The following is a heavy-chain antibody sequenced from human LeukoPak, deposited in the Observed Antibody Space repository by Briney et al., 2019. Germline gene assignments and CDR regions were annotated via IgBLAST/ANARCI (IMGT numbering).Heavy chain of an antibody. J-gene: IGHJ4*02. CDR2: IWYDGSKK. CDR1: GFTFSSYG. V-gene: IGHV3-33*01. D-gene: IGHD1-26*01. CDR3: ARDRTSSGSQDY. Sequence: GRSLSLSCAASGFTFSSYGMNWVRQAPGKGLEWVAVIWYDGSKKYYADSVKGRFTISRDNSKNTLFLQMNSLRAEDTAVYYCARDRTSSGSQDYWGQGTLVTVSS.